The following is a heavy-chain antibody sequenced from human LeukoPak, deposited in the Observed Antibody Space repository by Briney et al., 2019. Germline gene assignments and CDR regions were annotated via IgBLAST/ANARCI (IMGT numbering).Heavy chain of an antibody. CDR2: INPNSGGT. J-gene: IGHJ5*02. V-gene: IGHV1-2*06. D-gene: IGHD2-15*01. Sequence: GASVKVSCKASGYTFTGYYMHWVRQAPGQGLEWMGRINPNSGGTNYAQKFQGRVTMTRDTSISTAYMELSRLRSDDTAVYYCARDHYLGYCSGGSCYVSWFDPWGQGTLVTVSS. CDR1: GYTFTGYY. CDR3: ARDHYLGYCSGGSCYVSWFDP.